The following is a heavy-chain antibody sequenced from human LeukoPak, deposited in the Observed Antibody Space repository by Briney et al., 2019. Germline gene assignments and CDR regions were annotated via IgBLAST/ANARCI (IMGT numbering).Heavy chain of an antibody. J-gene: IGHJ1*01. CDR1: GYTFTAYY. CDR3: ARIGISARGTNFHH. CDR2: INPNSADT. Sequence: ASVKVSCKASGYTFTAYYVHWVRQAPGQGLEWMGWINPNSADTNYAQNFQGRVTMTRDTSISTAYMELSRLRSDDTALYYCARIGISARGTNFHHWGQGTLVTVSS. V-gene: IGHV1-2*02. D-gene: IGHD6-13*01.